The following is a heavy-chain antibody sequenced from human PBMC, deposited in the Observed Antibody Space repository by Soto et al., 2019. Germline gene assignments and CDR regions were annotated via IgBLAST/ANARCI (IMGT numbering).Heavy chain of an antibody. D-gene: IGHD4-4*01. Sequence: QVQVLQSGPEGKRPGASVTVSCKTSGYTFSTSGITWVRQAPGQGLEWVGWIRPENGNRKSAQRLEGRVTLTTDTSASTAYMELRSLTSDDTAMYYCARDTESRGHKDWGQGTLVTVSS. CDR2: IRPENGNR. CDR1: GYTFSTSG. J-gene: IGHJ1*01. CDR3: ARDTESRGHKD. V-gene: IGHV1-18*01.